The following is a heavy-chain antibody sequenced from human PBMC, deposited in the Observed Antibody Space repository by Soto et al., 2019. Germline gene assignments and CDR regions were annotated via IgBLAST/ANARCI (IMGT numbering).Heavy chain of an antibody. D-gene: IGHD6-19*01. CDR2: IYYSGST. V-gene: IGHV4-59*01. J-gene: IGHJ3*02. Sequence: SETLSLTCTVSGGSISSYYWSWIRQPPGKGLEWTGYIYYSGSTNYNPSLKSRVTISVDTSKNQFSLKLSSVTAADTAVYYCARLSSGTRRDIWGQGTMVTVSS. CDR1: GGSISSYY. CDR3: ARLSSGTRRDI.